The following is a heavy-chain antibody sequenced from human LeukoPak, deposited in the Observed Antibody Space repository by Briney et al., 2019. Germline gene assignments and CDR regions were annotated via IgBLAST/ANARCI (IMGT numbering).Heavy chain of an antibody. CDR3: ARDGNRMTTVNWFDP. CDR1: GFTFSSYE. CDR2: IYHSGST. Sequence: GSLRLSCAASGFTFSSYEMNWVRQAPGKGLEWIGSIYHSGSTYYNPSLKSRVTISVDTSKNQFSLKLSSVTAADTAVYYCARDGNRMTTVNWFDPWGQGTLVTVSS. D-gene: IGHD4-17*01. J-gene: IGHJ5*02. V-gene: IGHV4-38-2*02.